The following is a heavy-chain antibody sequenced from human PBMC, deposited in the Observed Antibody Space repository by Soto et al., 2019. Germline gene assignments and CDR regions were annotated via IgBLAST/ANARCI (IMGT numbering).Heavy chain of an antibody. CDR2: IIPILGIA. CDR1: GDTFSSYT. D-gene: IGHD3-22*01. Sequence: QVQLVQSGAEVKKPGSSVKVSCKASGDTFSSYTISWVRQAPGQGLEWMGRIIPILGIANYAQKFQGRVTITADKSTSTAYMELSSLRSEDTAVYYCARANYYDSSGTNIDYWGQGTLVTVSS. CDR3: ARANYYDSSGTNIDY. V-gene: IGHV1-69*02. J-gene: IGHJ4*02.